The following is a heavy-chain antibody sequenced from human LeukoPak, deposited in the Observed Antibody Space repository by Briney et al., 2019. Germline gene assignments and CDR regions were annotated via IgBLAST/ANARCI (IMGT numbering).Heavy chain of an antibody. D-gene: IGHD1-1*01. CDR3: ARDRSVQLERLGYYYYGMDV. Sequence: SETLSLTCTVSGGSVSSYSHYWSWIRQPPGKGLEWIGYIYYSGSTNYNPSLKSRVTISVDTSKNQFSLKLSSVAAADTAVYYCARDRSVQLERLGYYYYGMDVWGQGTTVTVSS. CDR2: IYYSGST. V-gene: IGHV4-61*01. CDR1: GGSVSSYSHY. J-gene: IGHJ6*02.